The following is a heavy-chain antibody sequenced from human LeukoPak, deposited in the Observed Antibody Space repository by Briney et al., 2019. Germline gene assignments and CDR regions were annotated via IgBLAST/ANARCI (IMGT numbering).Heavy chain of an antibody. D-gene: IGHD2-15*01. J-gene: IGHJ4*02. CDR3: AKAWGGYCSGGSCYYDY. CDR2: ISGSGGIT. V-gene: IGHV3-23*01. CDR1: GFSFSSYA. Sequence: QPGGSLRLSCAASGFSFSSYAMNWVRQAPGKGLEWVSAISGSGGITYYADSVKGRFTISRDNSKNTLYLQMNSLRAEDTAVYYCAKAWGGYCSGGSCYYDYWGQGTLVTVSS.